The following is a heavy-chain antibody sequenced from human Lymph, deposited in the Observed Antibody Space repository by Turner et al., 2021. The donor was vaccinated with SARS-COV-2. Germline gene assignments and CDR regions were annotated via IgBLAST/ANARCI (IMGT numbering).Heavy chain of an antibody. J-gene: IGHJ4*02. D-gene: IGHD5-18*01. Sequence: EVQLVASGGGLVQPGESLRLSCATSGFTFSSYWMSWVRQAPGKGLEWVANIKQDGSEKYYVDSVKGRFTISRDNAKNSLYLQMNSLRAEDTAVYYCAREDTVMVYDYWGQGTLVTVSS. CDR3: AREDTVMVYDY. CDR1: GFTFSSYW. CDR2: IKQDGSEK. V-gene: IGHV3-7*03.